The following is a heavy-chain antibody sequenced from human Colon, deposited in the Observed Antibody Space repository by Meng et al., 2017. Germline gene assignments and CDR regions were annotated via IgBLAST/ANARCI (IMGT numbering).Heavy chain of an antibody. Sequence: GGSLRPSCAASGFTLSSHGMHWVRQAPGKGLEWVAIIWFDGSNGVYADSVKGRFTISRDNSKNTVYLQMTSLRAEDTAVYYCARDGGLGFDYWGQGTPVTVSS. V-gene: IGHV3-33*01. CDR1: GFTLSSHG. J-gene: IGHJ4*02. D-gene: IGHD6-19*01. CDR2: IWFDGSNG. CDR3: ARDGGLGFDY.